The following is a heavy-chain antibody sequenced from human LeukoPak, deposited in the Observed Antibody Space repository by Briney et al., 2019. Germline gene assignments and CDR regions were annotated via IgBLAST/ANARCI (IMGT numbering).Heavy chain of an antibody. Sequence: SGNLSFNSSGYTFTIYDINLVRHATGQGLELMGWMNPNSGNTGDAQKFQGRVTMTRNTSISTAYMELSSLRSEDTAVYYCARGENGPIVAAGKKTNWFDPWGQGTLVTVSS. V-gene: IGHV1-8*01. CDR3: ARGENGPIVAAGKKTNWFDP. CDR1: GYTFTIYD. CDR2: MNPNSGNT. J-gene: IGHJ5*02. D-gene: IGHD6-13*01.